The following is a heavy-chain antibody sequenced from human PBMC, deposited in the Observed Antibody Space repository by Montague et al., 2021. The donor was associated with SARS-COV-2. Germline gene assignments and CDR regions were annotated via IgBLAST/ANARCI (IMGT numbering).Heavy chain of an antibody. V-gene: IGHV4-34*01. Sequence: SETLSLTCAVYGASFSGYYWSWIRQPPGKGLEWIGEINHSGSTNYNPSLKSRVTISVDTSKNQFSLKLSSVTAADTAVYYCTREGYQVLWSDYYYFGLDVWGQGTTVVVSS. D-gene: IGHD2-2*01. CDR3: TREGYQVLWSDYYYFGLDV. J-gene: IGHJ6*02. CDR2: INHSGST. CDR1: GASFSGYY.